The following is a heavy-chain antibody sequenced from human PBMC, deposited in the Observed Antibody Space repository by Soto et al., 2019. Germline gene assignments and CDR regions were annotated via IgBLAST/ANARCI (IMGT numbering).Heavy chain of an antibody. V-gene: IGHV4-30-4*01. CDR1: GGSISSDDYY. J-gene: IGHJ1*01. CDR2: IHSSGSI. D-gene: IGHD3-22*01. CDR3: ARDLDGLHDDTSGPFPRPG. Sequence: SETLSLTCTVSGGSISSDDYYWSWIRQAPGRGLEWIGYIHSSGSIYYNPSLKSRATMSIDTAGNQFSLKVSSVTVADTAVYYCARDLDGLHDDTSGPFPRPGWGQGTLVTVSS.